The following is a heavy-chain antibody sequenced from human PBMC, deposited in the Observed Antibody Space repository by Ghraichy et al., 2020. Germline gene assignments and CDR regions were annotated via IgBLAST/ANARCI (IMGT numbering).Heavy chain of an antibody. J-gene: IGHJ5*02. CDR1: GFSLSTSGMC. CDR3: ARMEITMVRGVIMGNWFDP. D-gene: IGHD3-10*01. Sequence: SGPTLVKPTQTLTLTCTFSGFSLSTSGMCVSWIRQPPGKALEWLARIDWDDDKYYSTSLKTRLTISKDTSKNQVVLTMTNMDPVDTATYYCARMEITMVRGVIMGNWFDPWGQGTLVTVSS. V-gene: IGHV2-70*11. CDR2: IDWDDDK.